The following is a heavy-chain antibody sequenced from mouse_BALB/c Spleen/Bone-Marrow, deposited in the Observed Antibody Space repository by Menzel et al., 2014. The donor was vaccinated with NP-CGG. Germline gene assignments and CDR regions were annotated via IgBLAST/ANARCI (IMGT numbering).Heavy chain of an antibody. CDR2: IYPGDGDT. J-gene: IGHJ4*01. CDR1: GYAFSSYW. CDR3: ARNAGAMDY. Sequence: QVQLQQPGAELVRPGSSVKISCKASGYAFSSYWMNWVKQRHGRGLEWIGQIYPGDGDTNYNGKFKGKATLTADKSSSTAYMQLSSRTSEDSAVYFCARNAGAMDYWGQGTSVTVAS. V-gene: IGHV1-80*01.